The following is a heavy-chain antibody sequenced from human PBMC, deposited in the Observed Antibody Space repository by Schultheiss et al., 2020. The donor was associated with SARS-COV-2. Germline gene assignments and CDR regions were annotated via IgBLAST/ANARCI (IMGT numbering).Heavy chain of an antibody. CDR3: ARGNYRISGRFDP. D-gene: IGHD1-14*01. V-gene: IGHV4-61*08. CDR2: IYYSGST. Sequence: SETLSLTCTVSGGSISSGGYYWSWIRQHPGKGLEWIGYIYYSGSTNYNPSLKSRVTISVDTSKNQFSLKLSSVTAADTAVYYCARGNYRISGRFDPWGQGTLVTVSS. CDR1: GGSISSGGYY. J-gene: IGHJ5*02.